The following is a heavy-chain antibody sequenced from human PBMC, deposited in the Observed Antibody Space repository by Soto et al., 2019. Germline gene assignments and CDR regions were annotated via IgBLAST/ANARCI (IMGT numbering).Heavy chain of an antibody. CDR1: EGTFNSYA. CDR2: IIPYYNTL. V-gene: IGHV1-69*01. CDR3: ASGASRWYPYVVDS. J-gene: IGHJ4*02. Sequence: QAQVVQSGAEVRKPRSSVKLSCKASEGTFNSYAIAWVRQAPGQGLEWMGGIIPYYNTLNYAQKFQDRVTITADDSTNTVYMELSSLRSDDTAVYFCASGASRWYPYVVDSWAQGTLVTVSS. D-gene: IGHD6-13*01.